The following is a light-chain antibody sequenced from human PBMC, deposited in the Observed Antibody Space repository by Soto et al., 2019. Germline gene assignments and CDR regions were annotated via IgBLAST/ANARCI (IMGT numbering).Light chain of an antibody. CDR3: SSYTTSITLYV. V-gene: IGLV2-14*01. J-gene: IGLJ1*01. Sequence: QSVLTQPASVSGSPGQSITLSCTGTSSDVGGYNYVSWYQQHPGRAPKLIIYDVSHRPSGISNRFSGSKSGNTASLTISGLHPEDEADYFCSSYTTSITLYVFGPGTKVTVL. CDR2: DVS. CDR1: SSDVGGYNY.